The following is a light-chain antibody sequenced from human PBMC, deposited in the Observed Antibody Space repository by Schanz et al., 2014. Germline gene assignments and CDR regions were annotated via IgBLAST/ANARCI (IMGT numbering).Light chain of an antibody. Sequence: QSALTQPASVSGSPGQSVTISCTGTSSDVGAYNDVSWYQQHPGKAPKLMIYEGSKRPSGVPDRFSGSKSGNTASLTVSGLQAEDEADYYCSSYSGSDIVLFGGGTKLTVL. CDR1: SSDVGAYND. CDR3: SSYSGSDIVL. V-gene: IGLV2-8*01. J-gene: IGLJ2*01. CDR2: EGS.